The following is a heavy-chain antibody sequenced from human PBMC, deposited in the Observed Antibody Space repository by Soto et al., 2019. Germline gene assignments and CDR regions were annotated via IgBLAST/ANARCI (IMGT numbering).Heavy chain of an antibody. V-gene: IGHV3-23*01. D-gene: IGHD3-16*02. CDR3: AKDCNDYIWGSYLPPAFDY. J-gene: IGHJ4*02. CDR1: GFTFSSYA. CDR2: ISGSGGST. Sequence: GGSLRLSCAASGFTFSSYAMSWVRQAPGKGLEWVSAISGSGGSTYYADSVKGRFTISRDNSKNTLYLQMNSLRAEDTAVYYCAKDCNDYIWGSYLPPAFDYWGQGTLVTVSS.